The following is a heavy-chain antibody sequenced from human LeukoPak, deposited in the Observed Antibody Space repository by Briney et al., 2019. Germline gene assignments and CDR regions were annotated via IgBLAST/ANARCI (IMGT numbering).Heavy chain of an antibody. CDR3: ARDLAPSGYVQFDY. V-gene: IGHV1-69*04. D-gene: IGHD5-12*01. Sequence: SVKVSCKASGGTFSSYAISWARQAPGQGLEWMGRIIPILGIANYAQKFQGRVTITADKSTSTAYMELSSLRSEDTAVYYCARDLAPSGYVQFDYWGQGTLVTVSS. CDR2: IIPILGIA. J-gene: IGHJ4*02. CDR1: GGTFSSYA.